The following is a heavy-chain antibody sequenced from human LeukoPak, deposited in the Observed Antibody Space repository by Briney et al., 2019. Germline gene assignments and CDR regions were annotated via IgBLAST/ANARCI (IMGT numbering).Heavy chain of an antibody. J-gene: IGHJ4*02. V-gene: IGHV3-48*03. Sequence: GGSLRLSCAASGFTFSSYEMNWVRQAPGKGLEWVSYISSSGSTIYYADSVKGRFTISRDNAKNSLYLQMNSLRAEDTAVYYCARGGYSSGWYGAASDYWGQGTLVTVSS. D-gene: IGHD6-19*01. CDR3: ARGGYSSGWYGAASDY. CDR1: GFTFSSYE. CDR2: ISSSGSTI.